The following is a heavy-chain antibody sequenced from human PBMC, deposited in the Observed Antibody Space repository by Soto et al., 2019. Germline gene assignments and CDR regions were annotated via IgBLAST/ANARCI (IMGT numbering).Heavy chain of an antibody. CDR2: IKSKTDGGTT. CDR3: TTDQLSKWIQLWLPGY. Sequence: PGGSLRLSCAASGFTFSNAWMSWVRQAPGKGLEWVGHIKSKTDGGTTDYAAPVKGRFTISRDDSKNTLYLQMNSLKTEDTAVYYCTTDQLSKWIQLWLPGYWGQGTLVTVSS. V-gene: IGHV3-15*01. CDR1: GFTFSNAW. D-gene: IGHD5-18*01. J-gene: IGHJ4*02.